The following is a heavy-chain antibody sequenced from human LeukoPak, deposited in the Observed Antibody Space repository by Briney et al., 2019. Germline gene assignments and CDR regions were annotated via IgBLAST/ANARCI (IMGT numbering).Heavy chain of an antibody. Sequence: SETLSLTCTVSGGSISNYDWRWIRQPPGKELEWIGYIYHSGSTNYNPSLKSRVTISQDTSKNQFSLKLSSVTAADTAVYYCARNADDSSSYPYFDYWGQGTLVTVSS. CDR3: ARNADDSSSYPYFDY. CDR2: IYHSGST. V-gene: IGHV4-59*01. J-gene: IGHJ4*02. CDR1: GGSISNYD. D-gene: IGHD3-22*01.